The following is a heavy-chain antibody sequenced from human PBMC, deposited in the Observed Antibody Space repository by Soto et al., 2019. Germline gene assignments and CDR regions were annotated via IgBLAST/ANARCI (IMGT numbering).Heavy chain of an antibody. CDR3: VSRGEYCSGGSCYEHYYYGMDV. CDR1: GYSFTSYW. J-gene: IGHJ6*02. V-gene: IGHV5-51*01. CDR2: IYPGDSDT. D-gene: IGHD2-15*01. Sequence: PGESLKISCKGSGYSFTSYWIGWVRQMPGKGLEWMGIIYPGDSDTRYSPSFQGQVTISADKSISTAYLQWSSLKASDTAMYYCVSRGEYCSGGSCYEHYYYGMDVWGQGTTVTVSS.